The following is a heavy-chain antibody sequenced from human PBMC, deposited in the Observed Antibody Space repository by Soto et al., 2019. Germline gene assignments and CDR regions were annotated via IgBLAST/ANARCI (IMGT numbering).Heavy chain of an antibody. CDR3: AKRGYCTNGVCYGSPYYFDY. D-gene: IGHD2-8*01. Sequence: EVQLLESGGGLVQPGGSLRLSCAASGFTFSSYAMSWVRQAPGKGLEWVSAISGSGGSTYYADSVKGRFTISRDNSKNTLYLQMNGLRAEDTAVYYCAKRGYCTNGVCYGSPYYFDYWGQGTLVTVSS. J-gene: IGHJ4*02. CDR2: ISGSGGST. V-gene: IGHV3-23*01. CDR1: GFTFSSYA.